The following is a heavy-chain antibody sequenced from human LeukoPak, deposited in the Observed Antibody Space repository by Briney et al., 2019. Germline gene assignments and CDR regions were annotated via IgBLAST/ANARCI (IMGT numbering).Heavy chain of an antibody. CDR3: ARGAGYYKPLVY. Sequence: SVKVSCKASGGTFSSYAISWVRQAPGQGLEWMGGIIPIFGTANYAQKFQGRVTITADESTSTAYMELSSLGSEDTAVYYCARGAGYYKPLVYWGQGTLVTVSS. D-gene: IGHD3-9*01. J-gene: IGHJ4*02. V-gene: IGHV1-69*13. CDR1: GGTFSSYA. CDR2: IIPIFGTA.